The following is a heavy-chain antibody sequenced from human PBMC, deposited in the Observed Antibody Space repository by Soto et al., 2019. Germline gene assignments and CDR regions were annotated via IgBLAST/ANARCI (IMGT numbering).Heavy chain of an antibody. CDR2: ISAHNGHT. V-gene: IGHV1-18*01. CDR1: GYTFPSYG. Sequence: QVHLVQSGAEVKKPGASVKVSCKASGYTFPSYGISWIRQAPGQGLVWMGWISAHNGHTKYTQNFQCRVTMTTDIYTSTAHMELRGLRSDDTAVYYCARDGCGWPDHWGQGTLVTVSS. J-gene: IGHJ4*02. D-gene: IGHD6-19*01. CDR3: ARDGCGWPDH.